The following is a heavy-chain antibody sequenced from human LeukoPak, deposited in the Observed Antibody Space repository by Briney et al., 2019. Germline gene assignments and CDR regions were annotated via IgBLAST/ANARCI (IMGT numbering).Heavy chain of an antibody. D-gene: IGHD6-13*01. CDR1: GGSFSGYY. Sequence: PSETLSLTCAVYGGSFSGYYWSWIRQPPGKGLEWIGEINHSGSTNYNPSLKSRVTISIATSKNQFSLKLSSVTAADTAVYYCAREASRLIAAAGADAFDIWGQGTMVTVSS. J-gene: IGHJ3*02. V-gene: IGHV4-34*01. CDR2: INHSGST. CDR3: AREASRLIAAAGADAFDI.